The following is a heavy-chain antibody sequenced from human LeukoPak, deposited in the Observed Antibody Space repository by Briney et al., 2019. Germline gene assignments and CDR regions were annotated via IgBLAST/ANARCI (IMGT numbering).Heavy chain of an antibody. V-gene: IGHV3-21*01. CDR2: ISSSSSYI. CDR1: GFTFSSYS. CDR3: ARDRPSSKAPTYFDY. Sequence: PGGSLRLSCAASGFTFSSYSMNWVRQAPGKGLEWVSSISSSSSYIYYADSVKGRFTISRDNAKNSLYLQMNSLRAEDTAVYYCARDRPSSKAPTYFDYWGQGTLVTVSS. J-gene: IGHJ4*02. D-gene: IGHD6-6*01.